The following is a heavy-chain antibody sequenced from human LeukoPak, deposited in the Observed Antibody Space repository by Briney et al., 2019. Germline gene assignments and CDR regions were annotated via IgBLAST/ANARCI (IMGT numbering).Heavy chain of an antibody. D-gene: IGHD3-3*01. J-gene: IGHJ6*04. CDR1: GFTFSDYY. Sequence: GGSLRLSCAASGFTFSDYYMSWVRQAPGKGLEWVSYISSSGSTIYYADSVKGRFTISRDNAKTSLYLQMNSLRAEDTAVYYCARVPYDFWSGYVMDVWGKGTTVTVSS. V-gene: IGHV3-11*01. CDR3: ARVPYDFWSGYVMDV. CDR2: ISSSGSTI.